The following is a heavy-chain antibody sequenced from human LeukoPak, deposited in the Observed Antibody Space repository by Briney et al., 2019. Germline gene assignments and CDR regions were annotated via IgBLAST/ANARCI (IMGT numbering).Heavy chain of an antibody. J-gene: IGHJ4*02. CDR3: ARDLKMGYSSGRYSWGTGSSNDY. CDR2: ISAYNGNT. V-gene: IGHV1-18*04. D-gene: IGHD6-19*01. CDR1: GYSFSGHY. Sequence: GASVKVSCKASGYSFSGHYIHWVRQAPGQGLEWMGWISAYNGNTNYAQKLQGRVTMTTDTSTSTAYMELRSLRSDDTAVYYCARDLKMGYSSGRYSWGTGSSNDYWGQGTLVTVSS.